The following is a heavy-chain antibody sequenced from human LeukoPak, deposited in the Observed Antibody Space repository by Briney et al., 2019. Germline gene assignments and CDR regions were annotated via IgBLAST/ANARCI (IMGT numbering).Heavy chain of an antibody. CDR3: ARRRCSGTSCYAKGSIYYYYYMDV. CDR2: INHIGST. J-gene: IGHJ6*03. D-gene: IGHD2-2*01. CDR1: GGSFSGYY. V-gene: IGHV4-34*01. Sequence: PSETLSLTSAVYGGSFSGYYWSWIRQPPGKGLEWIGEINHIGSTNYNPSLKSRVTISVDTSKNQFSLKLSSVTAADTAVYYCARRRCSGTSCYAKGSIYYYYYMDVWGKGTTVTISS.